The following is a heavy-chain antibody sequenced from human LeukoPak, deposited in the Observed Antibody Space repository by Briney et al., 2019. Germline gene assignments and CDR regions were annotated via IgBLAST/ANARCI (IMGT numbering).Heavy chain of an antibody. Sequence: ASVKVSCKASGYTFTSYDINWVRQATGQGLEWMGWMNLNSGNTGYAQKFQGRVTITRNTSISTAYMELSSLRSEDTAVYYCARSMKNPLTIFGVVIPRGDYYYYYMDVWGKGTTVTVSS. CDR2: MNLNSGNT. V-gene: IGHV1-8*01. CDR1: GYTFTSYD. D-gene: IGHD3-3*01. J-gene: IGHJ6*03. CDR3: ARSMKNPLTIFGVVIPRGDYYYYYMDV.